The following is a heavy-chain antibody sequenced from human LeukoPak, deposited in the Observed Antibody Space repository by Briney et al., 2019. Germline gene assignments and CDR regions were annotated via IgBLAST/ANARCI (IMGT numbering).Heavy chain of an antibody. Sequence: ASVKVSCKASRYIFTSFDNNWVRQAPGQGLEWMGWMNPDSGNAGYAQKFQGRVTMTRDTSISTAYMELSGLRSEDTAMYYCVRVRSFAMDVWGQGTTVTVSS. J-gene: IGHJ6*02. V-gene: IGHV1-8*01. CDR2: MNPDSGNA. CDR1: RYIFTSFD. CDR3: VRVRSFAMDV. D-gene: IGHD3-3*01.